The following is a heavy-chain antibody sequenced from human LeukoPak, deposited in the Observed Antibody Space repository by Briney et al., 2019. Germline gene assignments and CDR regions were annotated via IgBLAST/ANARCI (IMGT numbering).Heavy chain of an antibody. CDR2: ISGSGYST. D-gene: IGHD6-25*01. V-gene: IGHV3-23*01. CDR3: AKVLGMYGSSGYAWYFDY. CDR1: GFTFSSYA. J-gene: IGHJ4*02. Sequence: XLRLSCTASGFTFSSYAMSWVRQAPGKGLEWVSIISGSGYSTYYADSVKGRFTISRDNSKNTLYLQMNSLRAEDTAVYYCAKVLGMYGSSGYAWYFDYWGQGTLVTVSS.